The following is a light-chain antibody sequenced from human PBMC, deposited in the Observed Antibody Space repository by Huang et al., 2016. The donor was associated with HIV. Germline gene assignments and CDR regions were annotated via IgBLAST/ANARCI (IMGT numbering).Light chain of an antibody. CDR3: MQSLQSLT. CDR2: MDS. J-gene: IGKJ4*01. Sequence: DIVVTQSPLSLPVTPGEPASISCRSSQSLVHDNGYSYLDWYLQKPGQSPQVLYYMDSVRAPAIPDRCSGGGSGTNFTREIKGEDAEDVGTYYCMQSLQSLTFGGGPRLGIK. CDR1: QSLVHDNGYSY. V-gene: IGKV2-28*01.